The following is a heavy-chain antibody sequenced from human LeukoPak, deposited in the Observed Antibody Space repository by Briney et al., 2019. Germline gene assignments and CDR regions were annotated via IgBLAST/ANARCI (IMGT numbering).Heavy chain of an antibody. D-gene: IGHD3-10*01. V-gene: IGHV4-39*07. CDR3: ARDTYGSGSYYNRHFDY. J-gene: IGHJ4*02. Sequence: SETLSLTCTVSGGSISSNSYYWGWIRQPPGKGLEWIGSIYHSGSTYYNPSLKSRVTISVDTSKNQFSLKLSSVTAADTAVYYCARDTYGSGSYYNRHFDYWGQGTLVTVSS. CDR2: IYHSGST. CDR1: GGSISSNSYY.